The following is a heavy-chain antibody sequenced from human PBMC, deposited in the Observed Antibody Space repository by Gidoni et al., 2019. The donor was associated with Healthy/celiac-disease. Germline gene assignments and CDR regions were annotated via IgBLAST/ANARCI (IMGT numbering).Heavy chain of an antibody. D-gene: IGHD2-2*01. J-gene: IGHJ5*02. CDR2: INHSGST. CDR3: AGYRIVVVPAALNWFDP. Sequence: QVQLQQWGAGLLKPSETLSLTCAVYGGSFSGYSWSWSRQPPGKGLEWIGEINHSGSTNYNPSLKSRVTISVDTSKNQFSLKLSSVTAADTAVYYCAGYRIVVVPAALNWFDPWGQGTLVTVSS. V-gene: IGHV4-34*01. CDR1: GGSFSGYS.